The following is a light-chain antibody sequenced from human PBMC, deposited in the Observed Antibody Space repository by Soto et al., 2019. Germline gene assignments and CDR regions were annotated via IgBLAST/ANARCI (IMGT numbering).Light chain of an antibody. CDR2: EAS. CDR1: QTFGRW. J-gene: IGKJ1*01. Sequence: DIQMTQSPSTLSASVGDRVTIACRASQTFGRWLAWFQQKPGKAPKLLIYEASNLESGVPSRFSGSGSGTEFTLTISSLQPDDFATYYCQQYNSYLWTFSQGTKVDIK. V-gene: IGKV1-5*03. CDR3: QQYNSYLWT.